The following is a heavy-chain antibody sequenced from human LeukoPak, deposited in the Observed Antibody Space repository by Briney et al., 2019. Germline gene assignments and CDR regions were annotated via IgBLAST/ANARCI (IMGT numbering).Heavy chain of an antibody. CDR3: AKDSGLVVPAACDY. CDR2: ISGSGGST. Sequence: PGGSLRLSCAASGFTFSSYAMSWVRQAPGKGLEWVSAISGSGGSTYYADSVKGRFTISRDNSKNTLCLQMNSLRAEDTAVYYCAKDSGLVVPAACDYWGQGTLVTVSS. D-gene: IGHD2-2*01. V-gene: IGHV3-23*01. J-gene: IGHJ4*02. CDR1: GFTFSSYA.